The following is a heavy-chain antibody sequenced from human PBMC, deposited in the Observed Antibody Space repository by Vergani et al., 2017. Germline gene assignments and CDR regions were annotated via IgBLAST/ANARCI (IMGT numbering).Heavy chain of an antibody. V-gene: IGHV1-69-2*01. Sequence: EVQLVQSGAEVKKPGATMKISCKVSGYTFTDHYMHWVKQAPGKGLEWMGLVDPEDGETIYAEKFKGRVTIAADTSTDTAHLELSSLRSEDTAVYYCATPQTVTTGGREVWCQGTTVIVSS. D-gene: IGHD4-17*01. J-gene: IGHJ6*02. CDR3: ATPQTVTTGGREV. CDR1: GYTFTDHY. CDR2: VDPEDGET.